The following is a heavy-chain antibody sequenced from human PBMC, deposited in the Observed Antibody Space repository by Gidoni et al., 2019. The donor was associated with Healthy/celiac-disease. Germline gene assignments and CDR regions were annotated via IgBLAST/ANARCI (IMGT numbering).Heavy chain of an antibody. J-gene: IGHJ4*02. Sequence: DVQLVPSGAEVKKPGEFLKISCQGSGNRVTSYCLGWVRQMPGKGLEWMGIIYPGDSDTRYSPSFQGQVTISADKSISTAYLQWSSLKASDTAMYYCARGVQQLFYFDYWGQGTLVTVSS. V-gene: IGHV5-51*03. CDR2: IYPGDSDT. CDR1: GNRVTSYC. D-gene: IGHD6-13*01. CDR3: ARGVQQLFYFDY.